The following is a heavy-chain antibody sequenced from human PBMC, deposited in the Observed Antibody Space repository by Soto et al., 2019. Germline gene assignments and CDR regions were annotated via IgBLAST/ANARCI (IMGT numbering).Heavy chain of an antibody. V-gene: IGHV1-46*01. CDR1: RYTFTSYY. J-gene: IGHJ6*02. CDR3: ARGGGGTPYYYGMDV. CDR2: INPSGGST. D-gene: IGHD3-16*01. Sequence: GASVKVSCKASRYTFTSYYMHWVRQAPGQGLEWMGIINPSGGSTSYAQKFQGRVTMTRDTSTSTVYMELSSLRSEDTAVYYCARGGGGTPYYYGMDVWGQGTTVTVSS.